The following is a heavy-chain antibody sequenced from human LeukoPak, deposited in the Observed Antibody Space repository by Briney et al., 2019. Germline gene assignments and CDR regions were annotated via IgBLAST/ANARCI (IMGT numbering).Heavy chain of an antibody. Sequence: PGGSLRLSCAASGFTFSSYSMNWVRQAPGKGLEWVSYISSSSSTIYYADSVKGRFTISRDNAKNSLYLQMNSLRAEDTAVYYCASHKSSTEYFFDLWGQGALVTVSS. V-gene: IGHV3-48*01. CDR3: ASHKSSTEYFFDL. CDR1: GFTFSSYS. CDR2: ISSSSSTI. J-gene: IGHJ4*02. D-gene: IGHD4-17*01.